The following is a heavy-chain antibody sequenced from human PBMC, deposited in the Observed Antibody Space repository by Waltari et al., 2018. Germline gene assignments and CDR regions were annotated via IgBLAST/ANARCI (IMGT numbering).Heavy chain of an antibody. CDR1: GFTFGDYA. J-gene: IGHJ4*02. V-gene: IGHV3-49*04. CDR2: IRSKAYGGTT. CDR3: ASERELPYYYDRGIIVY. Sequence: EVQLVESGGGLVQPGRSLRLSCTASGFTFGDYAMSWVRQAPGKGLEWVGFIRSKAYGGTTEYAASVKGRFTISRDDSKSIAYLQMNSLKTEDTAVYYCASERELPYYYDRGIIVYWGQGTLVTVSS. D-gene: IGHD3-22*01.